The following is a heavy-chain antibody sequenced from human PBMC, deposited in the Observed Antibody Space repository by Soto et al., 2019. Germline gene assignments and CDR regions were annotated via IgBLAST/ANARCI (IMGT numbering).Heavy chain of an antibody. CDR2: ISGSGGFT. CDR1: RFTFSTFA. Sequence: EAQLLESGGGLVQPGGSLRLSCDASRFTFSTFAMSWVRKAPGQGLEWVSVISGSGGFTYYADSVKGRFTISRDNSKNILFLQMNSLRVEDTAVYYCAKRGITIFGVVTNYYSGVDVWGQGTTVTVSS. J-gene: IGHJ6*02. D-gene: IGHD3-3*01. CDR3: AKRGITIFGVVTNYYSGVDV. V-gene: IGHV3-23*01.